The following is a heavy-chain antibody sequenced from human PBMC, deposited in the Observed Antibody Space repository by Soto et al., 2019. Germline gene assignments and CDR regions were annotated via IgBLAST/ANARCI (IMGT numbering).Heavy chain of an antibody. Sequence: PGESLKISCQSSGYTFANYWIVWVRQMPGKGLEWMGIIYPSDSTVKYSPSVQGQVTMSVDKSITTVFLQWSSLRASDTAMYYCARQIYDSDTGPNFQYYFDSWGQGTPVTVSS. J-gene: IGHJ4*02. CDR3: ARQIYDSDTGPNFQYYFDS. CDR2: IYPSDSTV. D-gene: IGHD3-22*01. V-gene: IGHV5-51*01. CDR1: GYTFANYW.